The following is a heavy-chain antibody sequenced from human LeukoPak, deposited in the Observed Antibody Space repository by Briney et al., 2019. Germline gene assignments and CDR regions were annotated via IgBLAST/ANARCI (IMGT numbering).Heavy chain of an antibody. V-gene: IGHV4-39*07. D-gene: IGHD3-3*01. Sequence: KPSETLSLTCTVSGGSISSSNYYWGWIRQPPGKGLEWIGSIYTSGSTNYNPSLKSRVTISVDTSKNQFSLKLSSVTAADTAVYYCARDGRWDFGVVSFFDYWGQGTLVTVSS. CDR1: GGSISSSNYY. CDR2: IYTSGST. CDR3: ARDGRWDFGVVSFFDY. J-gene: IGHJ4*02.